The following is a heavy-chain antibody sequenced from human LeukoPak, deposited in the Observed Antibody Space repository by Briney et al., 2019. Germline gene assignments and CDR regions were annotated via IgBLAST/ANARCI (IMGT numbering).Heavy chain of an antibody. V-gene: IGHV3-30*18. D-gene: IGHD3-22*01. CDR1: GFXFSSYG. CDR2: ISFDATNK. Sequence: GGSLRLSCAASGFXFSSYGIHWVRQAPGKGLEWVAVISFDATNKYYADSVKGRFTISRDNSKNTLYLQMNSLRAEDTAVYYCAKDSSADDSSGYSYYFDYWGQGTLVTVSS. J-gene: IGHJ4*02. CDR3: AKDSSADDSSGYSYYFDY.